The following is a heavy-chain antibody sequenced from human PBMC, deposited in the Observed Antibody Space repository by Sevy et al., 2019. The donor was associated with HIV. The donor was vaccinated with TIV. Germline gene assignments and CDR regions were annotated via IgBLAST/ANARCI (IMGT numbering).Heavy chain of an antibody. CDR3: ARHVGPTHAGYCSSTSCYESCFDS. CDR1: GGSISSSSYY. V-gene: IGHV4-39*01. D-gene: IGHD2-2*01. Sequence: SETLSLTCTVSGGSISSSSYYWGWIRQPPGKGLEWIGSIYYSGSTSYTPSLKIRVTISVDTSKYQFSLKLSSVTAANTAVYYWARHVGPTHAGYCSSTSCYESCFDSWGQGTLVTVSS. CDR2: IYYSGST. J-gene: IGHJ4*02.